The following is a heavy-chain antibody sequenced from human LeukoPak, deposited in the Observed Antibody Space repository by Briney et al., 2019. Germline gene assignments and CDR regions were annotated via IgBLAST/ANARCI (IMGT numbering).Heavy chain of an antibody. CDR3: ARLVVSSGPFDP. CDR1: YGSISSNSYY. V-gene: IGHV4-39*02. Sequence: PSETLSLTCAVSYGSISSNSYYWGWIRQPPGKGLEWIGSVYYSGSTYYKPSLKSRVTISVDTSKNHFSLKLSSVTAADTAVYYCARLVVSSGPFDPWGQGTLVTVSS. J-gene: IGHJ5*02. D-gene: IGHD6-19*01. CDR2: VYYSGST.